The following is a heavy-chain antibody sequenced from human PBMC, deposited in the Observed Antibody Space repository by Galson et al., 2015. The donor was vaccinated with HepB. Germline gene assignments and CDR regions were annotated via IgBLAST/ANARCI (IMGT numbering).Heavy chain of an antibody. Sequence: SLRLSCAASGFMFSGSAIHWVRQASGKGLEWIGRIRSERNSHATSYGQSVQGRFTMSRDDSENTAYLQMNSLKTDDTAVYYCTRRSLGMSTVWFDPWGQGALVTVSS. CDR3: TRRSLGMSTVWFDP. CDR1: GFMFSGSA. CDR2: IRSERNSHAT. V-gene: IGHV3-73*01. J-gene: IGHJ5*02. D-gene: IGHD1-1*01.